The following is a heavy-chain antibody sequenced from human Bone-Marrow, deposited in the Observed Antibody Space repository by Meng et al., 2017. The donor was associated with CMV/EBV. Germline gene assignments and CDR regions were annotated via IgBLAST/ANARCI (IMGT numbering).Heavy chain of an antibody. CDR1: SFSAYY. CDR2: IDQSGNT. V-gene: IGHV4-34*01. Sequence: SFSAYYWSWIRQPPGKGLEWIGEIDQSGNTNYNPSLESRVAMSVDTSKNHFSLKLNSVTAADTAVYYCVRPPKKIRMGYFYYSGVDVWGQGTTVTVSS. J-gene: IGHJ6*02. CDR3: VRPPKKIRMGYFYYSGVDV.